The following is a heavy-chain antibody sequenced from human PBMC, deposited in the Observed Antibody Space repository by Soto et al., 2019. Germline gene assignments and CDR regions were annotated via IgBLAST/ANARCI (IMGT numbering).Heavy chain of an antibody. Sequence: QLQLQEAGSRLVKPSLTLYLTCAVSGGSISSGGYSLSWIRQPPGKGLEWIGYMYHSGSTYYNPSLKRRGTISIDLSKNQFSLKLSSVPAADTAVYYCARVPDYWGQAMLVTVYS. CDR2: MYHSGST. J-gene: IGHJ4*02. CDR3: ARVPDY. CDR1: GGSISSGGYS. V-gene: IGHV4-30-2*01. D-gene: IGHD2-2*01.